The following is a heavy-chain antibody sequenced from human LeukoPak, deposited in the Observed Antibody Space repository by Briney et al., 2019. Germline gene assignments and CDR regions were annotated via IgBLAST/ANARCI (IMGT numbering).Heavy chain of an antibody. D-gene: IGHD5-18*01. J-gene: IGHJ4*02. CDR3: VRESPSRGYSYGELDY. V-gene: IGHV1-69*01. CDR2: IIPIFGTA. Sequence: ASVKVSCKASGGTFSSYAISWVRQAPGQGLEWMGGIIPIFGTANYAQKFQGRVTITADESTSTAYMELSSLRSEDTAVYYCVRESPSRGYSYGELDYWGQGTLVTVSS. CDR1: GGTFSSYA.